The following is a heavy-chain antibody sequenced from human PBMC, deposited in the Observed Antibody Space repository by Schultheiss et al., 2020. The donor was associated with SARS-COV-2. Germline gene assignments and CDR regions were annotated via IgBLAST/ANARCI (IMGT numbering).Heavy chain of an antibody. J-gene: IGHJ4*02. V-gene: IGHV4-34*01. CDR3: ARGISCSGGSCYLPFFDY. CDR2: INHSGST. CDR1: GGSFSGYY. Sequence: SETLSLTCAVYGGSFSGYYWSWIRQPPGKGLEWIGEINHSGSTNYNPSLKSRVTISVDTSKNQFSLKLSSVTAADTAVYYCARGISCSGGSCYLPFFDYWGQGTLVTVSS. D-gene: IGHD2-15*01.